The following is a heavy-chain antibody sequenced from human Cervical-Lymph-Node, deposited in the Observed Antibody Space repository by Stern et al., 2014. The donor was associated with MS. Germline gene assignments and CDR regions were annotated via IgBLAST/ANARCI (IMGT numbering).Heavy chain of an antibody. Sequence: EMQLVESGGGLAQPGGSLRLSCAASGFTFSGYAMRWVRQAPGKGLEWVSDISDSGESTYYADSVKGRFTVSRDNSNNTLHLQMNSLRAEDTAIYYCAGGSYNTWFDPWGQGTLVTVSS. CDR2: ISDSGEST. CDR1: GFTFSGYA. J-gene: IGHJ5*02. V-gene: IGHV3-23*04. CDR3: AGGSYNTWFDP. D-gene: IGHD5-24*01.